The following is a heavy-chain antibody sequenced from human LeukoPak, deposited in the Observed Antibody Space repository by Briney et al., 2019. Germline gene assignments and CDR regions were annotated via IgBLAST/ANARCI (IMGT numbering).Heavy chain of an antibody. J-gene: IGHJ4*02. CDR1: GFMFSNFA. CDR2: IYYSGGNT. CDR3: AKDQGQAVVPRRFDN. Sequence: PGGSLRLSCAASGFMFSNFAMSWVRQAPGKGLEWVSTIYYSGGNTYSADSVKGRFTISRDNPKNTLYLQMNSLRAEDTAVYYCAKDQGQAVVPRRFDNWGQGTLVTVSS. D-gene: IGHD2-2*01. V-gene: IGHV3-23*01.